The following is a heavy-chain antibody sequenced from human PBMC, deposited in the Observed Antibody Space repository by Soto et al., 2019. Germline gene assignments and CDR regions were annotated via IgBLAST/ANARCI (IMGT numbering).Heavy chain of an antibody. V-gene: IGHV3-30*18. CDR2: ISYDGSNK. J-gene: IGHJ4*02. CDR1: GFTFSSYG. D-gene: IGHD6-19*01. Sequence: QVQLVESGGGVVQPGRSLRLSCAASGFTFSSYGTHWVRQAPGKGLEWVAVISYDGSNKYYADSVKGRFTISRDNSKNTLYLQMNSLRAEDTAVYYCAKDSSGWYRYFDYWGQGTLVTVSS. CDR3: AKDSSGWYRYFDY.